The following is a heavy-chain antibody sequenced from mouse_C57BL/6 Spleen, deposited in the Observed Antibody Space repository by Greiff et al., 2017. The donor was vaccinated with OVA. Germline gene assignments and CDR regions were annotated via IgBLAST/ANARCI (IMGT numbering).Heavy chain of an antibody. J-gene: IGHJ4*01. CDR2: INPSTGGT. CDR3: ARSWDGAMDY. V-gene: IGHV1-42*01. CDR1: GYSFTGYY. D-gene: IGHD4-1*01. Sequence: VQLQQSGPELVKPGASVKISCKASGYSFTGYYMNWVKQSPEKSIEWIGEINPSTGGTTYNQKFKAKATLTVDKSSSTAYMQLKSLTSEDSAVYYCARSWDGAMDYWGQGTSVTVSS.